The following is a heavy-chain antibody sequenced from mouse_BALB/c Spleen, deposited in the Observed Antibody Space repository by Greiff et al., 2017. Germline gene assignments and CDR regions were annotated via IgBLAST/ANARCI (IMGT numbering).Heavy chain of an antibody. CDR3: ARGDYGRDWFAY. V-gene: IGHV5-4*02. CDR2: ISDGGSYT. J-gene: IGHJ3*01. D-gene: IGHD1-1*01. Sequence: EVQGVESGGGLVTPGGSLKLSCAASGFTFSDYYMYWVRQTPEKRLEWVATISDGGSYTYYPDSVKGRFTISRDNAKNNLYLQMSSLKSEDTAMYYGARGDYGRDWFAYWGQGTLFTVSA. CDR1: GFTFSDYY.